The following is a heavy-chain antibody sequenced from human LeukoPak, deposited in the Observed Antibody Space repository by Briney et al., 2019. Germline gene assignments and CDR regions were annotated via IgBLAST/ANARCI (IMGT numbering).Heavy chain of an antibody. CDR2: IFNGGST. CDR1: GFAVSSNH. J-gene: IGHJ6*03. V-gene: IGHV3-53*05. Sequence: PGGSLRLSCAASGFAVSSNHMNWVRQAPGKGLEWVSVIFNGGSTYYADSVKGRFTISRDNSKNTLYLQMNSLRLEDTAVYYCAKCLPLFSSASDYMDVWGTGTTVIVSS. CDR3: AKCLPLFSSASDYMDV. D-gene: IGHD6-6*01.